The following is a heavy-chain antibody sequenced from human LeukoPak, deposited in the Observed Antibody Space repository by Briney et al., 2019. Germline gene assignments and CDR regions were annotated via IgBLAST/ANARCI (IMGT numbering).Heavy chain of an antibody. CDR3: ARFYCSSTCCSINFYYGMGV. Sequence: ASVKVSCKASGYTFTSYGISWVRQAPGQGLEWMGWISAYNGNTNYAQKLQGRVTMTTDTSTSTAYMELRSLRSDDTALYYCARFYCSSTCCSINFYYGMGVWGQGTTVTVSS. CDR1: GYTFTSYG. V-gene: IGHV1-18*01. D-gene: IGHD2-2*01. J-gene: IGHJ6*02. CDR2: ISAYNGNT.